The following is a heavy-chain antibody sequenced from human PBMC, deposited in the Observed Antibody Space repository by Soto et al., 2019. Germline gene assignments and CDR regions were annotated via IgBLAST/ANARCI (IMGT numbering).Heavy chain of an antibody. J-gene: IGHJ5*02. CDR2: INHSGST. CDR1: GGSFSGYY. CDR3: ARGWLKGGWFDP. D-gene: IGHD5-12*01. Sequence: PSETLSLTCAVYGGSFSGYYWSWIRQPPGKGLEWIGEINHSGSTNYNPSLKSRVTISVDTSKNQFSLKLSSVTAADTAVYYCARGWLKGGWFDPWGQGTLVTV. V-gene: IGHV4-34*01.